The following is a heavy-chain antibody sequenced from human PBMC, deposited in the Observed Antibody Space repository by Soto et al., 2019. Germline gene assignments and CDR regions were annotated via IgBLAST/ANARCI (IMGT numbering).Heavy chain of an antibody. J-gene: IGHJ3*02. CDR3: ARVGPGRFLEWLPDAFDI. V-gene: IGHV4-59*01. CDR1: GGSISSYY. CDR2: IYYSGST. Sequence: SETLSLTCTVSGGSISSYYWSWIRQPPGKGLEWIGYIYYSGSTNYNPSLKSRVTISVDTSKNQFSLKLSSVTAADTAVYYCARVGPGRFLEWLPDAFDIWGKGTMVTVSS. D-gene: IGHD3-3*01.